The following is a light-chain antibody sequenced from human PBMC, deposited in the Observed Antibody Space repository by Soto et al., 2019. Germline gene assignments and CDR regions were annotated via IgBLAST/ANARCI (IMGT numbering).Light chain of an antibody. CDR2: GTS. Sequence: EIVLSQSPGTLSLSPGESATLSCRASQSVDSTYMTWYQQKPGQAPRLLIYGTSGRATGIPDRFSGSGSGTDFTLTISRLEPEDFAVYYCQQYGSSPPITFGQGTRLEIK. V-gene: IGKV3-20*01. J-gene: IGKJ5*01. CDR3: QQYGSSPPIT. CDR1: QSVDSTY.